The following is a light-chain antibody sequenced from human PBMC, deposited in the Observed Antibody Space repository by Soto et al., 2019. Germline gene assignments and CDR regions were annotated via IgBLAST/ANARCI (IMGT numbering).Light chain of an antibody. V-gene: IGLV1-40*01. CDR2: ANT. Sequence: QAVVTQPPSVSGAPGQRVTISCTGSSSNIGAAYDVHWYQQLPGTAPKLLIYANTNRPSGVPDRFSGSKSGASASLAIAGLQAEDEADYYCQSYDSSLSGSSVFGTGTKVTVL. CDR1: SSNIGAAYD. J-gene: IGLJ1*01. CDR3: QSYDSSLSGSSV.